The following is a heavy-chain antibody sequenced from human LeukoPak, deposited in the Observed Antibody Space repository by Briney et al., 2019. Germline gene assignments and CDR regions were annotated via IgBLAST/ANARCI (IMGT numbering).Heavy chain of an antibody. J-gene: IGHJ4*02. CDR1: GYTFTGYY. CDR2: INPNSGGT. Sequence: KPGGSLRLSCAASGYTFTGYYMHWVRQAPGQGLEWMGWINPNSGGTNYAQKFQGRVTMTRDTSISTAYMELSRLRSDDTAVYYCARGGFPAALWGQGTLVTVSS. V-gene: IGHV1-2*02. CDR3: ARGGFPAAL. D-gene: IGHD2-2*01.